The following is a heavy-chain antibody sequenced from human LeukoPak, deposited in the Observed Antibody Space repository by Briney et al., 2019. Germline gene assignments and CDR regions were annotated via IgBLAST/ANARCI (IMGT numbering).Heavy chain of an antibody. Sequence: ASVKVSCKASGCTFTSYDINWVRQATGQGLEWMGWMNPNSGNTGYAQKFQGRVTMTRNTSISTAYMELSSLRSEDTAAYYCARNVDTAMDFDYWGQGTLVTVSS. J-gene: IGHJ4*02. CDR3: ARNVDTAMDFDY. V-gene: IGHV1-8*01. D-gene: IGHD5-18*01. CDR2: MNPNSGNT. CDR1: GCTFTSYD.